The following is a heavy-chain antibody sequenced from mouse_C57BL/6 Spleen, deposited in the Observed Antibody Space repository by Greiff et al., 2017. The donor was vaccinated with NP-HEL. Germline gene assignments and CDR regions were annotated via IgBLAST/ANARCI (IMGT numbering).Heavy chain of an antibody. V-gene: IGHV3-6*01. CDR1: GYSITSGYY. J-gene: IGHJ2*01. CDR2: ISYDGSN. CDR3: AKITWGYFDY. Sequence: EVQLKESGPGLVKPSQSLSLTCSVTGYSITSGYYWNWIRQFPGNKLEWMGYISYDGSNNYNPSLKNRISITRDTSKNQFFLKLNSVTTEDTATYYCAKITWGYFDYWGQGTTLTVSS. D-gene: IGHD1-1*01.